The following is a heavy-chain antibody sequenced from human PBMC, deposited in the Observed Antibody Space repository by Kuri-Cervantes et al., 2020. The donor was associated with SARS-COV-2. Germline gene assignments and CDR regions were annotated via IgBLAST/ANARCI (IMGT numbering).Heavy chain of an antibody. CDR2: ISSSSSYI. Sequence: LKISCAASGFTFSSYSMNWVRQAPGKGLEWVSSISSSSSYIYYADSVKGRFTISRDNAKNSLYLQMNSLRAEDTAVYYCARVTTVTEGYWGQGTLVTVSS. CDR1: GFTFSSYS. CDR3: ARVTTVTEGY. V-gene: IGHV3-21*01. D-gene: IGHD4-11*01. J-gene: IGHJ4*02.